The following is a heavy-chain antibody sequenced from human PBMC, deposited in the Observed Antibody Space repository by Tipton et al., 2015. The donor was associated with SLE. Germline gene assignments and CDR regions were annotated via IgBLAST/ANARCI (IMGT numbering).Heavy chain of an antibody. J-gene: IGHJ4*02. CDR3: AHANWGTNFDY. CDR1: GGSISSSSYY. V-gene: IGHV4-39*07. Sequence: TLSLTCTVSGGSISSSSYYWGWIRQPPGKGLEWIGSIYYSGSTYFNPSLKSRVTMSVDTSKNQFSLNLSSMTAADTAVFYCAHANWGTNFDYWGQGTLVTVSS. CDR2: IYYSGST. D-gene: IGHD7-27*01.